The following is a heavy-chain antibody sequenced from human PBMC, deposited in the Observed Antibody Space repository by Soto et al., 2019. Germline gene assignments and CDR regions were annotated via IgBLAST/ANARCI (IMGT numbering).Heavy chain of an antibody. V-gene: IGHV3-30*03. CDR1: GFTFSSYG. J-gene: IGHJ4*02. Sequence: GGSLRLSCAASGFTFSSYGMHWVRQAPGKGLEWVAVISYDGSNKYYGDSVKGRFTISRDNAKNSLYIQMNSLGAEDTAVYYCARDGGTLGFDYWGQGTLVTVSS. D-gene: IGHD3-3*01. CDR3: ARDGGTLGFDY. CDR2: ISYDGSNK.